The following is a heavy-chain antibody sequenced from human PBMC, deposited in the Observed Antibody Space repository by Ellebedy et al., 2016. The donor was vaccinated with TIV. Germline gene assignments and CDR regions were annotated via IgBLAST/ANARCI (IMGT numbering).Heavy chain of an antibody. V-gene: IGHV4-59*01. CDR3: ATVDGSYLRFHY. CDR1: ADSITDYY. CDR2: IHYSGRT. D-gene: IGHD5-24*01. Sequence: MPSETLSLTCAVSADSITDYYWSWLRQTPGKGLEWIAYIHYSGRTTYNPSLKRRVTISIDTSTNQFSLKLTSVAAADTAVYYCATVDGSYLRFHYWGQGSLVTVSS. J-gene: IGHJ4*02.